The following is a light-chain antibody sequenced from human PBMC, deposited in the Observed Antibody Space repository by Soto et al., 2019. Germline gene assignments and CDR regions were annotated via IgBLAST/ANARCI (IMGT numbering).Light chain of an antibody. CDR3: ATWDRSLCTVV. CDR1: SPNIGNNY. CDR2: DND. Sequence: QSVLTQPPSVSAAPGQKVTISCSGTSPNIGNNYVSWYQQLPGTAPKLLIYDNDKRPSGIPDRFSGSKSGTSATLGITGLQTGDEADYYCATWDRSLCTVVSGGGTKLTVL. V-gene: IGLV1-51*01. J-gene: IGLJ2*01.